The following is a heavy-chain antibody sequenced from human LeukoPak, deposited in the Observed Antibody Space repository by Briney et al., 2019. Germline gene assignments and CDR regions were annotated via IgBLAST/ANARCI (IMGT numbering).Heavy chain of an antibody. CDR3: ARDFRPPNAGSGNYERMFDP. Sequence: ASVKVSCKASGGTFSSYAISWVRQAPGQGLEWMGGIIPIFGTPNYAQKFQGRVTITAEKSTSTTYMELSSLRSEDTAVYYCARDFRPPNAGSGNYERMFDPWGQGTLVTVSS. J-gene: IGHJ5*02. CDR1: GGTFSSYA. V-gene: IGHV1-69*06. CDR2: IIPIFGTP. D-gene: IGHD3-10*01.